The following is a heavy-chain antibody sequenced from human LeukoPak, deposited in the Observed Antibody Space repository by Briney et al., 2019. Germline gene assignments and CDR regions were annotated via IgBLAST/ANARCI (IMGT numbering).Heavy chain of an antibody. CDR1: GFTFSSFS. CDR3: VSGSPAGDY. D-gene: IGHD1-26*01. J-gene: IGHJ4*02. CDR2: ISSSSRYI. Sequence: KSGGSLRLSCAASGFTFSSFSMNWVRQAPGKGLEWVSSISSSSRYIYYADSVKGRFTISRDNAKNSLFLQMNSLRAEDTAVYYCVSGSPAGDYWGQGTLVTVSS. V-gene: IGHV3-21*01.